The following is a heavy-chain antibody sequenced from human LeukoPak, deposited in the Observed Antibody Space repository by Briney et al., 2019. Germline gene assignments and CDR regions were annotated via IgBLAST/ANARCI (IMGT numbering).Heavy chain of an antibody. V-gene: IGHV3-30*03. CDR2: ISYDGSNK. CDR3: ARDAVDGFWPPYYYYGMDV. CDR1: GFTFSSYG. Sequence: GGSLRLSCAASGFTFSSYGMHWVRQAPGKGLEWVAVISYDGSNKYYADSVKGRFTISRDNSKNTLYLQMNSLRAEDTAVYYCARDAVDGFWPPYYYYGMDVWGQGTTVTVSS. D-gene: IGHD3-3*01. J-gene: IGHJ6*02.